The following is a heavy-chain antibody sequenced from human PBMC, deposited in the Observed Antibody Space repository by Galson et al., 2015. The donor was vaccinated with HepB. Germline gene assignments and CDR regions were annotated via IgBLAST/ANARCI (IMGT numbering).Heavy chain of an antibody. D-gene: IGHD3-9*01. CDR2: ISYDGSNK. Sequence: SLRLSCAASGFTFSSYGMHWVRQAPGKGLEWVAVISYDGSNKYYADSVKGRFTISRDNSKNTLYLQMNSLRAEDTAVYYCAKDEVELYDILTDYYYYYGMDVWGQGTTVTVSS. CDR1: GFTFSSYG. J-gene: IGHJ6*02. V-gene: IGHV3-30*18. CDR3: AKDEVELYDILTDYYYYYGMDV.